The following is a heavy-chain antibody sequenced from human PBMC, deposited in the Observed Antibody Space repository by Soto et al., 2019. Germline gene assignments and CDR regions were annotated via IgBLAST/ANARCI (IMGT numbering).Heavy chain of an antibody. Sequence: SETLSLTCTVSGGSISSYYWSWIRQPPGKGLEWIGYIYYSGSTNYNPSLKSRVTISVDTPKNQFSLKLSSVTAADTAVYYCASSSGARYYDYWGQGTLVTVSS. CDR3: ASSSGARYYDY. D-gene: IGHD2-15*01. V-gene: IGHV4-59*12. J-gene: IGHJ4*02. CDR1: GGSISSYY. CDR2: IYYSGST.